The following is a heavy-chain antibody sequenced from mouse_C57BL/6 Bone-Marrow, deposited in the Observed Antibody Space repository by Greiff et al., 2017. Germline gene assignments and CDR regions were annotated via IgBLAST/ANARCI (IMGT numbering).Heavy chain of an antibody. D-gene: IGHD1-1*01. CDR2: INPYNGAT. CDR1: GYSFTGYY. J-gene: IGHJ4*01. Sequence: EVQLQQSGPELVKPGASVKISCKASGYSFTGYYMHWVKQSHVKSLEWIGRINPYNGATSYNQNFKDKASLTVDKSSSTAYMELHSLTSEDSAVYYCASADYYGSSYRYAMDYWGQGTSVTVSS. CDR3: ASADYYGSSYRYAMDY. V-gene: IGHV1-31*01.